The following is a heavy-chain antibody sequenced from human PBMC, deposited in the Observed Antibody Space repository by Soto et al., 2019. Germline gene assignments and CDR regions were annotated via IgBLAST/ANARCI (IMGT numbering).Heavy chain of an antibody. CDR1: GGSISSGDYY. CDR3: ARGQLYNWFDP. J-gene: IGHJ5*02. Sequence: SETLSLTCTVSGGSISSGDYYWSWIRQPPGKGLEWIGYIYYSGSTYYNPSRKSRVTISVDTSKNQFSLKLSSVTAADTAVYYCARGQLYNWFDPWGQGTLVTVSS. V-gene: IGHV4-30-4*01. CDR2: IYYSGST.